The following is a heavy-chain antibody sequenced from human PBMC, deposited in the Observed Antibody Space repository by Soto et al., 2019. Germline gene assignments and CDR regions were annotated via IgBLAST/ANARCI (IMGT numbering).Heavy chain of an antibody. V-gene: IGHV1-69*01. CDR2: IVPIVDTS. CDR3: VRVVAIPGYPDN. CDR1: GGTLSRHA. Sequence: GAPRKVSFQTSGGTLSRHAFRLGRQAPGQGLEWMGGIVPIVDTSTYAQKFQGRVTITADESTSTVYMELSSLRSDDTAVYYCVRVVAIPGYPDNWGQGTLVTVSS. D-gene: IGHD5-12*01. J-gene: IGHJ4*02.